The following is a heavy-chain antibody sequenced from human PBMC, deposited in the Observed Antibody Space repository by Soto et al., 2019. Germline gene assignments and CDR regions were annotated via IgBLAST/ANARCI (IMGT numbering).Heavy chain of an antibody. D-gene: IGHD3-9*01. CDR3: ARWGDKLRYFDWLLYSPSAFDI. CDR2: INPADSDT. CDR1: GYNFTNYW. J-gene: IGHJ3*02. V-gene: IGHV5-51*01. Sequence: GESLKISCKGSGYNFTNYWIGWVRQMPGKGLEWMGIINPADSDTTYSPSFQGQVTISADKSISTAYLQWSSVRASDTAMYYCARWGDKLRYFDWLLYSPSAFDIWGQGTMVTVSS.